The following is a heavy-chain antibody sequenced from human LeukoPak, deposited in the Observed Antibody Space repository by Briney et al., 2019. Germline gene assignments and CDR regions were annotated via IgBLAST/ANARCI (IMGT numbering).Heavy chain of an antibody. Sequence: ASVKVSCKTGGYKFTGHYIQWVRQAPGQGLESMGWANANSGATNSARKFQGRVTMTRDSSTSTAYMELSGLTSDDTAVYYCARERRDLGDSVRTGYYYYMDVWGEGTTVIVSS. CDR1: GYKFTGHY. CDR2: ANANSGAT. V-gene: IGHV1-2*02. D-gene: IGHD4-17*01. CDR3: ARERRDLGDSVRTGYYYYMDV. J-gene: IGHJ6*03.